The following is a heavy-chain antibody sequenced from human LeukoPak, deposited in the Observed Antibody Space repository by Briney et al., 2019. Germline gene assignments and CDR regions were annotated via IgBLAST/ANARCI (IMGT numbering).Heavy chain of an antibody. V-gene: IGHV1-46*01. Sequence: ASVKVSCKTSAYTFTTYYMHWVRQAPGQGLEWMGIINPSGGTTNYAQKFQGRVTMTRDTSTTTLYMELSSLRSEDTAVYYCARGRPGSGWSFDYWGQGTLVTVSS. D-gene: IGHD6-19*01. CDR2: INPSGGTT. CDR1: AYTFTTYY. J-gene: IGHJ4*02. CDR3: ARGRPGSGWSFDY.